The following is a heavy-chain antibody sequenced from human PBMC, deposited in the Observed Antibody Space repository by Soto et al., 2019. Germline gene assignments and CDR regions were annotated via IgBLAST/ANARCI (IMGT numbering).Heavy chain of an antibody. D-gene: IGHD1-26*01. CDR1: GFTFSSYA. V-gene: IGHV3-30-3*01. CDR3: ASPSGSYSNFDY. J-gene: IGHJ4*02. Sequence: GGSLRLSCAASGFTFSSYAMHWVRQAPGKGLEWVAVISYDGSNKYYADSVKGRFTISRDNSKNTLYLQMNSLRAEDTAVYYCASPSGSYSNFDYWGQGTLVTVSS. CDR2: ISYDGSNK.